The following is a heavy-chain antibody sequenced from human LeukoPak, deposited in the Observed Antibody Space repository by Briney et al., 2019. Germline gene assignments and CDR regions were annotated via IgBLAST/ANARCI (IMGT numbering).Heavy chain of an antibody. J-gene: IGHJ6*03. V-gene: IGHV4-4*07. CDR3: ARDEVLRQLVPPAYYYYYMDV. CDR2: IYTSGST. D-gene: IGHD6-13*01. CDR1: GGSISSYY. Sequence: PSETLSLTCTVSGGSISSYYWSWIRQPAGKGLEWIGRIYTSGSTNYNPSLKSRVTMSVDTSKNQFSLKLSSVTAADTAVYYCARDEVLRQLVPPAYYYYYMDVWGKGTTVTVSS.